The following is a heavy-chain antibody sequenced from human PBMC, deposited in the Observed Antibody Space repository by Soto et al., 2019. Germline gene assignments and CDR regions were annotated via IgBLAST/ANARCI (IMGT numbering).Heavy chain of an antibody. D-gene: IGHD3-22*01. CDR3: ARDGSSGYDAFDI. J-gene: IGHJ3*02. V-gene: IGHV4-59*01. CDR1: GGSISSYY. Sequence: QVQLQESGPGLVKPSESLSLTCTVSGGSISSYYWSWIRQPPGKGLEWIGYIYYSGSTNYNPSLKNRVSISVDTSKNQFSLKLSSVTAADTAVYYCARDGSSGYDAFDIWGQGTMVTVSS. CDR2: IYYSGST.